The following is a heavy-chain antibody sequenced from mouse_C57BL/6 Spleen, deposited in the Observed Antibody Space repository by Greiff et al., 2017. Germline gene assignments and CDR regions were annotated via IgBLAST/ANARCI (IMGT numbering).Heavy chain of an antibody. Sequence: VKLQQPGAELVKPGASVKLSCKASGYTFTSYWMNWVKQRPGRGLEWIGRIDPNSGGTKYNEKFKSKATLTVDKPSSTAYMQLSSLTSDASAVYYCASYYDGYFPFAYWGQGTLVTVSA. CDR3: ASYYDGYFPFAY. V-gene: IGHV1-72*01. D-gene: IGHD2-3*01. CDR2: IDPNSGGT. CDR1: GYTFTSYW. J-gene: IGHJ3*01.